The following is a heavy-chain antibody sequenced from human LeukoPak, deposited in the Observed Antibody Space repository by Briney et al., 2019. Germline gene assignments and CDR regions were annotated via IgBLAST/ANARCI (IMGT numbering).Heavy chain of an antibody. CDR1: GFTFSSYA. V-gene: IGHV3-23*01. CDR2: ISGSGGST. J-gene: IGHJ3*02. Sequence: PGGSLRLSCAASGFTFSSYAMSWARQAPGKGLEWVSAISGSGGSTYYADSVKGRFTISRDNSKNTLYLQMNSLRAEDTAVYYCAKPWIQLWLGDAFDIWGQGTMVTVSS. D-gene: IGHD5-18*01. CDR3: AKPWIQLWLGDAFDI.